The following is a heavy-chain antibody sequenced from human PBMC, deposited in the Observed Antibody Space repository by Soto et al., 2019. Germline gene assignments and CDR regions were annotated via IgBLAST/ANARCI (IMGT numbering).Heavy chain of an antibody. CDR1: GYTFNTYG. V-gene: IGHV1-18*04. CDR3: ARPGTILGRNGMDV. D-gene: IGHD3-3*01. CDR2: ISGYNGYT. Sequence: QAQLVQSGAEVKKPGASVKVSCKTSGYTFNTYGISWVRQVPGQGPEGMGWISGYNGYTKYAQKFQGRVTMTTDTSTSTAYMDMRSLRSDDTAVYYCARPGTILGRNGMDVWGQGTTVIVSS. J-gene: IGHJ6*02.